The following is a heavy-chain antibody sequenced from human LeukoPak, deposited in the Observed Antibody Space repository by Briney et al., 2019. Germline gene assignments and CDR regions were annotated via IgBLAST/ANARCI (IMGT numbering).Heavy chain of an antibody. CDR1: GFTFSTYS. CDR3: ASGRDTVVVAAATPRLFDY. CDR2: ISGSSSTI. D-gene: IGHD2-15*01. J-gene: IGHJ4*02. V-gene: IGHV3-48*01. Sequence: GGSLRLSCAASGFTFSTYSMNWVRQAPGKGLEWVSYISGSSSTIHYADSVKGRFTISRDDAKNSLYLQMNSLRAEDTAVYYCASGRDTVVVAAATPRLFDYWGQGTLVTVSS.